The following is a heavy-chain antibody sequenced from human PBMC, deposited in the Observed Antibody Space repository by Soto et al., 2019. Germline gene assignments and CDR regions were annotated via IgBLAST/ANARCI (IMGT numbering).Heavy chain of an antibody. V-gene: IGHV4-34*01. Sequence: SETLSLTCAVYGGSFSGYYWSWIRQPPGKGLEWIGEINHSGSTNYNPSLKSRVTISVDTSKNQFPLKLSSVTAADTAVYYCARVRTRAGGHSVYGMDVWGQGTTVTVSS. CDR1: GGSFSGYY. D-gene: IGHD2-15*01. J-gene: IGHJ6*02. CDR3: ARVRTRAGGHSVYGMDV. CDR2: INHSGST.